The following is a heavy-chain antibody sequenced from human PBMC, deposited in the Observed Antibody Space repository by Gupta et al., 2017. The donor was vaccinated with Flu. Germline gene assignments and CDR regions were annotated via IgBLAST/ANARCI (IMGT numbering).Heavy chain of an antibody. D-gene: IGHD5-18*01. V-gene: IGHV3-9*01. CDR2: ISWNSGSI. J-gene: IGHJ4*02. Sequence: EVQLVESGGGLVQPGRSLRLSCAASGFTFDDYAMHWVRQAPGKGLEWVSGISWNSGSIGYADAGKGRFTISRDNAKNSLYLQMNSLRAEDTALYYCAKTTARWAAMVPFDYWGQGTLVTVSS. CDR1: GFTFDDYA. CDR3: AKTTARWAAMVPFDY.